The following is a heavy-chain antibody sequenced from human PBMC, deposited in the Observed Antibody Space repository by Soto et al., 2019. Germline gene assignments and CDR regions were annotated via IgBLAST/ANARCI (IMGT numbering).Heavy chain of an antibody. V-gene: IGHV4-34*01. J-gene: IGHJ4*02. CDR2: INHSGST. CDR3: ARGFAVVATIGAFYDY. D-gene: IGHD5-12*01. Sequence: SETLSLTCAVYGGSFSGYYWSWIRQPPGKGLEWIGEINHSGSTNYNPSLKSRVTISVDTSKNQFSLKLSSVTAADTAAYYCARGFAVVATIGAFYDYWGQGTLVTVSS. CDR1: GGSFSGYY.